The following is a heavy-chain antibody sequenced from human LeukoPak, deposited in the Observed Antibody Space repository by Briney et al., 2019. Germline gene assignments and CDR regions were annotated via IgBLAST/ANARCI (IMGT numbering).Heavy chain of an antibody. D-gene: IGHD6-6*01. CDR3: ARDRTYSSSVNWFDP. J-gene: IGHJ5*02. CDR1: GGSISSYY. V-gene: IGHV4-4*07. CDR2: IYTSGSA. Sequence: SETLSLTCTVSGGSISSYYWSWIRQPAGKGLEWIGRIYTSGSANYNPSLKSRVIMSVDTSKNQFSLKLSSVTAADTAVYYCARDRTYSSSVNWFDPWGQGTLVTVSS.